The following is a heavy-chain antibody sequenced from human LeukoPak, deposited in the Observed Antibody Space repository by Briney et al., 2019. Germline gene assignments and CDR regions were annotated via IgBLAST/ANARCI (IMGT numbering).Heavy chain of an antibody. J-gene: IGHJ3*02. CDR3: AKVVFGGSYQRDAFDI. D-gene: IGHD1-26*01. CDR1: GFSFNNYW. V-gene: IGHV3-7*03. Sequence: GGSLRLSCAASGFSFNNYWMSWVRQAPGKGLEWVANIKQDGSEKHYVDSVKGRFTISRDNAKNSLYLQMNSLRAEDTALYYCAKVVFGGSYQRDAFDIWGQGTMVTVSS. CDR2: IKQDGSEK.